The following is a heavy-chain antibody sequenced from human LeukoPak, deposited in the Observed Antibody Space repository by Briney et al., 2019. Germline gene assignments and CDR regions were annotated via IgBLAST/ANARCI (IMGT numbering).Heavy chain of an antibody. CDR3: ARGRYNWNSRDAFDI. Sequence: GASVKVSCKASGYTFTGYYMHWVRQAPGQGLEWMGWINPNSGGTNYAQKFQGRVTMTRDTSISTAYMELSRLRSDDTAVYYCARGRYNWNSRDAFDIWGQGTMVTVSS. D-gene: IGHD1-7*01. CDR2: INPNSGGT. V-gene: IGHV1-2*02. J-gene: IGHJ3*02. CDR1: GYTFTGYY.